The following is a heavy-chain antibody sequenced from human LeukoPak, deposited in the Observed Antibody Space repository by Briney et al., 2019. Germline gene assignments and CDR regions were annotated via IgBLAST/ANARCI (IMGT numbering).Heavy chain of an antibody. CDR1: GFTVSSNS. J-gene: IGHJ3*02. CDR2: ISSSSSYI. V-gene: IGHV3-21*01. CDR3: ANEGSSLVIHAFDI. D-gene: IGHD2-21*01. Sequence: GGSLRLSCTVSGFTVSSNSMSWVRQAPGKGLEWVSSISSSSSYIYYADSMKGRFTISRDNAKNSLYLQMNSLRAEDTAVYYYANEGSSLVIHAFDIWGQGTVVTVSS.